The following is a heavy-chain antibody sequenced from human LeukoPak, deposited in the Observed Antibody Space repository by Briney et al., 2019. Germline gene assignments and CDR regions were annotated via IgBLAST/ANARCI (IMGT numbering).Heavy chain of an antibody. CDR1: GFIFSNYG. CDR3: AKDLSLRDFWSGYFNY. J-gene: IGHJ4*02. D-gene: IGHD3-3*01. V-gene: IGHV3-23*01. CDR2: ISASGSAT. Sequence: GGSLRLSCAASGFIFSNYGMNWVRQAPGKGLEWVAAISASGSATSYADSVRGRFTISRDNSKSTTYLQMNSLRAEDTAVFYCAKDLSLRDFWSGYFNYWGQGIPVTVSS.